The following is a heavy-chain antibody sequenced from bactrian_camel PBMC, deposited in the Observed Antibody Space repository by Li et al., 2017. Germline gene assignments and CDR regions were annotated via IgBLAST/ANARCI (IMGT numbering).Heavy chain of an antibody. V-gene: IGHV3S42*01. CDR2: ITSGGGST. CDR1: GFTGSTHS. J-gene: IGHJ4*01. CDR3: VTAWLVVAGTPFSRPYNY. D-gene: IGHD6*01. Sequence: VQLVESGGGLVQPGGSLRLSCAASGFTGSTHSVAWFRQAPGKGLEWISAITSGGGSTWHADSVKGRFTISRDNAKNTLYLQLNSLKTDDTAMYYCVTAWLVVAGTPFSRPYNYWGQGTQVTVS.